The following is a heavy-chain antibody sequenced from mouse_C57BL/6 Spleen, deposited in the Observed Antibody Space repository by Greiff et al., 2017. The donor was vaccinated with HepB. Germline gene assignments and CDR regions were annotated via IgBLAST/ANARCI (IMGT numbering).Heavy chain of an antibody. CDR1: GFTFSNYW. V-gene: IGHV6-3*01. D-gene: IGHD1-1*01. CDR3: TDGSSYGY. J-gene: IGHJ2*01. Sequence: EVMLVESGGGLVQPGGSMKLSCVASGFTFSNYWMNWVRQSPEKGLEWVAQIRLKSDNYATHYAESVKGRFTISRDDSKSSVYLQMNNLRAEDTGIYYCTDGSSYGYWGQGTTLTVSS. CDR2: IRLKSDNYAT.